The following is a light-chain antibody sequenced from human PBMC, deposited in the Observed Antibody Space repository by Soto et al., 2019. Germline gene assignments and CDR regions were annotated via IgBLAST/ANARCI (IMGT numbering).Light chain of an antibody. CDR1: SSDVGAYNY. CDR3: SSYRSGTTVV. V-gene: IGLV2-14*01. J-gene: IGLJ2*01. Sequence: QSALTQPASVSGSPGQSITISCTGTSSDVGAYNYVSWYQQHPGKAPKLMIYDVSNRPSGVSNRFSGSKSGNTASLTISGLQADDEGDYYCSSYRSGTTVVSGGGTKLTVL. CDR2: DVS.